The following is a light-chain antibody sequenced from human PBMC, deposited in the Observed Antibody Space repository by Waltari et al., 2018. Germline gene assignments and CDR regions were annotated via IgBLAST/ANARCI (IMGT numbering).Light chain of an antibody. Sequence: DIQMTQSPSTLAAAVGDRVTITCPASQSISRWLAWYQQKPGKVPKLLISEASTLKSGVPSRFSGSGSGTEFILTITSLQRDDFATYFCQHYNNYRYTFGQGTKLEI. CDR1: QSISRW. CDR3: QHYNNYRYT. CDR2: EAS. J-gene: IGKJ2*01. V-gene: IGKV1-5*03.